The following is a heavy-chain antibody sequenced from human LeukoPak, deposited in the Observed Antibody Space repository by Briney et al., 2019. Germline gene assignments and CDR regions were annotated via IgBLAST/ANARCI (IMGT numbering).Heavy chain of an antibody. V-gene: IGHV3-73*01. CDR2: IRSKANSYAT. J-gene: IGHJ4*02. CDR3: TRGTYYYDSSGYHGGDY. D-gene: IGHD3-22*01. CDR1: GFTFSGSA. Sequence: GGSLRLSCAASGFTFSGSAMHWVRQASGKGLEWVGRIRSKANSYATAYAASVKGRFTISRGDSKNTAYLQMNSLKTEDTAVYYCTRGTYYYDSSGYHGGDYWGQGTLVTVSS.